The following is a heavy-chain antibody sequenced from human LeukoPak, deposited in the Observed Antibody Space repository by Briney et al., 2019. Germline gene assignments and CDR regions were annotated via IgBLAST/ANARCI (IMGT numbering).Heavy chain of an antibody. Sequence: PGGSLRLSCAASGFTFSSYAMHWVRQAPGKGLEWVAVISYDGSNKYYADSVKGRFTISRDNSKNTLYLQMNSLRAEDTAVYYCAKDQAARPVGNDYWGQGTLVTVSS. CDR3: AKDQAARPVGNDY. V-gene: IGHV3-30-3*01. CDR1: GFTFSSYA. J-gene: IGHJ4*02. CDR2: ISYDGSNK. D-gene: IGHD6-6*01.